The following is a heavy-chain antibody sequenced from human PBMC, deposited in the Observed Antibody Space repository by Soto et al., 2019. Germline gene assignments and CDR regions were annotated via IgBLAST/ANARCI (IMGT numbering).Heavy chain of an antibody. D-gene: IGHD3-22*01. Sequence: PGESLKISCKGSGYSFTSYWISWVRQMPGKGLEWMGRIDPSDSYTNYSPSFQGHVTISADKSISTAYLQWSSLKASDTAMYYCASLSVYYDGAGGAFDIWGQGTMVTVSS. CDR1: GYSFTSYW. V-gene: IGHV5-10-1*01. J-gene: IGHJ3*02. CDR3: ASLSVYYDGAGGAFDI. CDR2: IDPSDSYT.